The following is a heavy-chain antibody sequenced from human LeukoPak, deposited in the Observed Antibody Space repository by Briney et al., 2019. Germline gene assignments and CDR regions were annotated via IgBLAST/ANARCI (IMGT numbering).Heavy chain of an antibody. CDR1: GFTFTTYS. D-gene: IGHD4-23*01. J-gene: IGHJ4*02. CDR2: ISNSGGST. CDR3: AKIGFPTTVLTPGTVW. V-gene: IGHV3-23*01. Sequence: PGRSLRLSCAASGFTFTTYSLTWVRQAPGKGLEWVSAISNSGGSTHYADSVKGRFTISRDNSKSTLYLQMSSLRAEDTAVYYCAKIGFPTTVLTPGTVWWGQGTLVTVSS.